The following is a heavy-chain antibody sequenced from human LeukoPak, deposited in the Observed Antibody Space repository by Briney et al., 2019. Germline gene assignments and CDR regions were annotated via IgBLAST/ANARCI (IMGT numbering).Heavy chain of an antibody. CDR1: GGSISSYY. V-gene: IGHV4-59*12. D-gene: IGHD2-15*01. Sequence: SETLSLTCTVSGGSISSYYWSWIRQPPGKGLEWIGYIYYSGSTNYNPSLKSRVTISVDTSKNQFSLKLSSVTAADTAVYYCARYLAVVVAAENWFDPWGQGTLVTVSS. CDR2: IYYSGST. CDR3: ARYLAVVVAAENWFDP. J-gene: IGHJ5*02.